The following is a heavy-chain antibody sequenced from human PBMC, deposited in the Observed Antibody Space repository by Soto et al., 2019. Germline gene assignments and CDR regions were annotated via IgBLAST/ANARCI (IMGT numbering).Heavy chain of an antibody. D-gene: IGHD3-3*01. Sequence: QVQLVESGGGVVQPGRSLRLSCAASGFTFSSYGMHWVRQAPGKGLEWVAVIWYDGSNKYYADSVKGRFTISRDNSKNTLYLQMNSLRAEDTAVYYCARDVLRFLEWLSGMDVWGQGTTVTVSS. CDR2: IWYDGSNK. CDR3: ARDVLRFLEWLSGMDV. V-gene: IGHV3-33*01. J-gene: IGHJ6*02. CDR1: GFTFSSYG.